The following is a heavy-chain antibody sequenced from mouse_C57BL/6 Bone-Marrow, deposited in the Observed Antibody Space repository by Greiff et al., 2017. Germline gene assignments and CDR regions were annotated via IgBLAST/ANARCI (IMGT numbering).Heavy chain of an antibody. CDR3: ARDGYYPSYAMDY. Sequence: EVKLVESEGGLVQPGSSMKLSCTASGFTFSDYYMAWVRQVPEKGLEWVANINYDGSSTYYLDSLKSRFIISRDNAKNILYLQMSSLKSEDTATYYCARDGYYPSYAMDYWGQGTSVTVSS. J-gene: IGHJ4*01. V-gene: IGHV5-16*01. CDR1: GFTFSDYY. CDR2: INYDGSST. D-gene: IGHD2-3*01.